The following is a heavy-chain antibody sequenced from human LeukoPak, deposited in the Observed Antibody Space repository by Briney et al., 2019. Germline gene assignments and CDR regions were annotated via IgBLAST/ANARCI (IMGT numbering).Heavy chain of an antibody. D-gene: IGHD3-22*01. CDR3: AKDPHNSSGYMSGYFDY. V-gene: IGHV3-21*04. CDR1: GFTFSSYS. Sequence: GGSLRLSCAASGFTFSSYSMNWVRQAPGKGLEWVSSISSSSSYIYYADSVKGRFTISRDNSKNTLYLQMNSLRAEDTAVYYCAKDPHNSSGYMSGYFDYWGQGTLVTVSS. J-gene: IGHJ4*02. CDR2: ISSSSSYI.